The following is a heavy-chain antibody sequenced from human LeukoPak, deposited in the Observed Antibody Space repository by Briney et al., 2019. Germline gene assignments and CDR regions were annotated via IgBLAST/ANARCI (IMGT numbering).Heavy chain of an antibody. D-gene: IGHD1-14*01. J-gene: IGHJ4*02. CDR3: AKSLTGNVADLDY. Sequence: GGSLRLSCAVSGFMLSNYGMHWVRQAPGKGLDWLALISYDGLNKYYTDSVEGRFTISRDNSKSTLYLQMNNLRAEDTALYYCAKSLTGNVADLDYWGQGTLVTVSS. CDR1: GFMLSNYG. CDR2: ISYDGLNK. V-gene: IGHV3-33*03.